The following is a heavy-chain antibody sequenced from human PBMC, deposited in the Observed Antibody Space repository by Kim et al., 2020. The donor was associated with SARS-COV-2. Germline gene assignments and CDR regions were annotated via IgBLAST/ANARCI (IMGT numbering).Heavy chain of an antibody. CDR3: ARQSGYKPHYFDY. Sequence: SETLSLTCTVSGGSISSSSYYWGWIRQPPGKGLEWIGSIYYSGSTYYNPSLKSRVTISVDTSKNQFSLKLSSVTAADTAVCYCARQSGYKPHYFDYWGQGTLVTVSS. J-gene: IGHJ4*02. V-gene: IGHV4-39*01. CDR2: IYYSGST. CDR1: GGSISSSSYY. D-gene: IGHD5-12*01.